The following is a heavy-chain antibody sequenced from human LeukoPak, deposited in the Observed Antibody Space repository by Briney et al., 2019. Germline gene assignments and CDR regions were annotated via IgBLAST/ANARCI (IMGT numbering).Heavy chain of an antibody. CDR3: ATANNRNYALGY. CDR1: SDTFIRYG. D-gene: IGHD1-7*01. J-gene: IGHJ4*02. Sequence: ASVKVSCKASSDTFIRYGISWVRQAPGQGLEWMGWISTGNGNTNYGKKFQGRVTMTTDTSTDTAYMELRSLRFDDTAMYYCATANNRNYALGYWGQGTLVTVSS. CDR2: ISTGNGNT. V-gene: IGHV1-18*01.